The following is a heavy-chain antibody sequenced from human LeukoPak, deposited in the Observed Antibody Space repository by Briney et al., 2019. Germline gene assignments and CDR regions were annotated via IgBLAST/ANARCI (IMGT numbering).Heavy chain of an antibody. J-gene: IGHJ6*02. V-gene: IGHV3-23*01. CDR1: GFTFSNYA. Sequence: EGSLRLSCAASGFTFSNYAMSWVRQAPGKGLEWVSVISGSGDNTYYADSVKGRFTISRDNSKNTLYLQMNSLRAEDTAVYYCARGQVGSYVYYYYYGMDVWGQGTTVTVSS. CDR2: ISGSGDNT. CDR3: ARGQVGSYVYYYYYGMDV. D-gene: IGHD1-26*01.